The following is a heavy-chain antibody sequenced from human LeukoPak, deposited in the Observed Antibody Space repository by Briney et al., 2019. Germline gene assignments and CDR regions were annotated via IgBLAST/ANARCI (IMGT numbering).Heavy chain of an antibody. Sequence: SETLSLTCTVSGGSISSGDYYWSWIRQPPGKGLEWIGYIYYSGSTYYNPSPKSRVTISVDTSKNQFSLKLSSVTAADTAVYYCDRDLGPYGDYDYWGQGTLVTVSS. CDR1: GGSISSGDYY. CDR3: DRDLGPYGDYDY. V-gene: IGHV4-30-4*01. CDR2: IYYSGST. J-gene: IGHJ4*02. D-gene: IGHD4-17*01.